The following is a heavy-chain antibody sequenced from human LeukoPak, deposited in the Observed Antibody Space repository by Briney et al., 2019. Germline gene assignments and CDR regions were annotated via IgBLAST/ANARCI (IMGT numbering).Heavy chain of an antibody. V-gene: IGHV1-2*04. CDR1: GYTFTGYY. CDR2: INPNSGGT. D-gene: IGHD3-10*01. Sequence: GASVKVSCKASGYTFTGYYMHWVRQAPGQGLEWMGWINPNSGGTNYAQKFQGWVTMTRDTSISTAYMELSRLRSDDTAVYYCARVALVRGATVAFDIWGQGTMVTVSS. CDR3: ARVALVRGATVAFDI. J-gene: IGHJ3*02.